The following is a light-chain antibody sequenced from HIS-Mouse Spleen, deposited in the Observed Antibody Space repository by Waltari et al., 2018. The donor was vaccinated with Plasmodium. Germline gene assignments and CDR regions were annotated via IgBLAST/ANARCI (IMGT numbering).Light chain of an antibody. J-gene: IGKJ2*01. CDR1: QSVSSSY. Sequence: EIVMTQSPATLSLSPGERATLSCRASQSVSSSYLHWYQQKPGQAPRLLIYGASTRATGIPARFSGSGSGTDFTLTISSLQPEDFAVYYCQQDYNLPYTFGQGTKLEIK. CDR2: GAS. V-gene: IGKV3D-7*01. CDR3: QQDYNLPYT.